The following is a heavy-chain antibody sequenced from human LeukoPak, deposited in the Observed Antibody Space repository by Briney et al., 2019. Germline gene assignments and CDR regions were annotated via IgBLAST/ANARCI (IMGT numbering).Heavy chain of an antibody. CDR3: ANLVGGGGNSVRGLAFEI. CDR2: IYSGGST. Sequence: GGSLSLSCAASGFTVSSNYMSWVRQAPGKGLEWVSVIYSGGSTYYADSVKGRFTISRDNSKNTLYLQMNSLRAEDTAVYYCANLVGGGGNSVRGLAFEIGGQGTNVPVPS. D-gene: IGHD4-23*01. J-gene: IGHJ3*02. CDR1: GFTVSSNY. V-gene: IGHV3-53*05.